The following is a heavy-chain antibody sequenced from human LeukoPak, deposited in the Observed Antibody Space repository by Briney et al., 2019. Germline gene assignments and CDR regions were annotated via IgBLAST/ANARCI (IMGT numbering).Heavy chain of an antibody. Sequence: GASVKVSCKASGYTFTGYYMHWVRQAPGQGLEWMGRINPNSGGTNYAQKFQGRVTMARDTSISTAYMELSRLRSDDTAVYYCARDRYLYCSGGSCYWFDYWGQGTLVTVSS. J-gene: IGHJ4*02. CDR2: INPNSGGT. CDR1: GYTFTGYY. CDR3: ARDRYLYCSGGSCYWFDY. V-gene: IGHV1-2*06. D-gene: IGHD2-15*01.